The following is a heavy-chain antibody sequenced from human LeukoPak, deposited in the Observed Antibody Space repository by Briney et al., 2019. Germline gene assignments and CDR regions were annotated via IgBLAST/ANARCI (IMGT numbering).Heavy chain of an antibody. Sequence: SETLSLTCAVYGGSFSGYYWSWIRQPPGKGLEWIGEINQSGSTNYNPSLKSRVTISVDTSKNQFSLKLSSVTAADTAVYYCARGRVRGYGSGRLDAFDIWGQGTMVTVSS. CDR3: ARGRVRGYGSGRLDAFDI. D-gene: IGHD3-10*01. J-gene: IGHJ3*02. V-gene: IGHV4-34*01. CDR1: GGSFSGYY. CDR2: INQSGST.